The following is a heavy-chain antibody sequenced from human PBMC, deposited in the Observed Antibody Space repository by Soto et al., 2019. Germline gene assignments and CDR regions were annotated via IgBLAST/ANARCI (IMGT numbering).Heavy chain of an antibody. D-gene: IGHD6-19*01. CDR2: IKQDGSEK. Sequence: GGSLRLSCAASGFTFSSYWMSWVRQAPGKGLEWVANIKQDGSEKYYVDSVKGRFTISRDNAKNSLYLQMNSLRAEDTAVYYCARLGWYISTTDAFDIWGQGTMVTVSS. J-gene: IGHJ3*02. V-gene: IGHV3-7*01. CDR3: ARLGWYISTTDAFDI. CDR1: GFTFSSYW.